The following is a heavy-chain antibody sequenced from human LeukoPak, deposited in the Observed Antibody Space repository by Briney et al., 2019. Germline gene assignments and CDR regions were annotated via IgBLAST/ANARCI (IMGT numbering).Heavy chain of an antibody. D-gene: IGHD5-18*01. CDR1: GGSISSGDYY. CDR2: IYYSGST. CDR3: ARDRSGYSYGYINWFDP. V-gene: IGHV4-30-4*01. Sequence: SQTLSLTCTVSGGSISSGDYYWRWIRQPPGKGLEWSGYIYYSGSTYYTPSLKSRFTISVDTSKTQFSLKLSSVTAADTAVYYCARDRSGYSYGYINWFDPWGQGTLVTVSS. J-gene: IGHJ5*02.